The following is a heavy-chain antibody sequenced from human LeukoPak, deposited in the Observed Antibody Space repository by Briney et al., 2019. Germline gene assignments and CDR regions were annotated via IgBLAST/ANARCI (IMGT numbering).Heavy chain of an antibody. CDR2: FYYSGNT. D-gene: IGHD2-2*01. CDR1: GGSISSSSYY. J-gene: IGHJ5*02. CDR3: ARGGRNQLLINWFDP. Sequence: SETLSLTCTVSGGSISSSSYYWGWIRQPPGKGLEWIGSFYYSGNTYYNPSLKRRVIISVDTSKNQFSLKLSSVTAADVAVYYCARGGRNQLLINWFDPWGQGTLVTVSS. V-gene: IGHV4-39*02.